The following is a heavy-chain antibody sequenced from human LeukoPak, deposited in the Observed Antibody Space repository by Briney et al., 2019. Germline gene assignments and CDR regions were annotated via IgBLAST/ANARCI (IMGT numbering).Heavy chain of an antibody. CDR3: ARSQDYDILTGYSTYYYYYGMDV. D-gene: IGHD3-9*01. CDR2: IYYSGST. J-gene: IGHJ6*02. Sequence: SETLSLTCTVSGGSISSYYWSWIRQPPGKGLEWIGYIYYSGSTNYNPSLKSRVTISVDTSKNQFSLKLSSATAADTAVYYCARSQDYDILTGYSTYYYYYGMDVWGQGTTVTVSS. CDR1: GGSISSYY. V-gene: IGHV4-59*01.